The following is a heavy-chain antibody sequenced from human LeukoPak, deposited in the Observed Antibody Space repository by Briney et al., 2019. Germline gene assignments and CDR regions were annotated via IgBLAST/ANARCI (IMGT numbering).Heavy chain of an antibody. J-gene: IGHJ5*02. D-gene: IGHD2-21*01. CDR2: INPNSGGT. CDR1: GYTFTDYY. CDR3: ARADRLHGGPYLIGP. V-gene: IGHV1-2*02. Sequence: ASVKVSCKTSGYTFTDYYLHWVRQAPGQGLERMGWINPNSGGTSSAQKFQGRVTMTRDTSITTVYMEVSWLTSDDTAIYYCARADRLHGGPYLIGPWGQGTLVTVSS.